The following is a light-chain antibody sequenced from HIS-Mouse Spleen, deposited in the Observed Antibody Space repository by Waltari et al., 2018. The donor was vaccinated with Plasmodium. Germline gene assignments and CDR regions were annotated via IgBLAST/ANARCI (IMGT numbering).Light chain of an antibody. CDR3: QQYYSTLTWT. CDR2: WAS. V-gene: IGKV4-1*01. J-gene: IGKJ1*01. CDR1: QRVLYSSNNKNY. Sequence: DIVMTQSPDSLAVSLGERATINCKSSQRVLYSSNNKNYLAGYQQKPGRPPKLLIYWASTRESGVPDRFSGSGSGTDFTLTISSLQAEDVAVYYCQQYYSTLTWTFGQGTKVEIK.